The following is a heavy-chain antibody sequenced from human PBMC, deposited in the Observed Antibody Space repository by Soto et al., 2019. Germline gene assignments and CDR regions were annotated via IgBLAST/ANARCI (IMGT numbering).Heavy chain of an antibody. D-gene: IGHD3-22*01. CDR2: IYYSGST. Sequence: PSETLSLTCTVSGGSISGSSYYWGWIRQPPGKGLEWIGNIYYSGSTYYNPSLKSRVTISVDTSKNQFSLKLSSVTAADTAVYYCMLGSGWKDFDYWGQGTLVNVSS. CDR3: MLGSGWKDFDY. J-gene: IGHJ4*02. V-gene: IGHV4-39*01. CDR1: GGSISGSSYY.